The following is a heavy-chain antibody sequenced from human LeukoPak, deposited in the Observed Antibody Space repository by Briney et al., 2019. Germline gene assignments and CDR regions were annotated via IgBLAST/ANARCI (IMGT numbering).Heavy chain of an antibody. CDR3: ARESHCTGGTCYLTAFDV. V-gene: IGHV4-30-2*01. CDR2: IYHSGST. J-gene: IGHJ3*01. CDR1: GGSISSGGYY. Sequence: PSQTLSLTCTVSGGSISSGGYYWSWIRQPPGKGLEWIGYIYHSGSTYYNPSLKSRVTISVDRSKNQFSLKLSSVTAADTAVYYCARESHCTGGTCYLTAFDVWGQGTLLTVSS. D-gene: IGHD2-8*02.